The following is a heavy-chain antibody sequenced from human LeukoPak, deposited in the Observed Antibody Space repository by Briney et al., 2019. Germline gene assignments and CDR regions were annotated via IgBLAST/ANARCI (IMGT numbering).Heavy chain of an antibody. CDR2: IYYSGNT. CDR1: GGSISSYY. V-gene: IGHV4-59*01. J-gene: IGHJ4*02. CDR3: VTRPGIHFDY. Sequence: SETLSLTCTVSGGSISSYYWSWIRQPPGKGLEWIGYIYYSGNTNYNPSLKSRVTISIDTSKNQFSLKLTSVTAADTAVYYCVTRPGIHFDYWGQGTLVTVSS. D-gene: IGHD3-10*01.